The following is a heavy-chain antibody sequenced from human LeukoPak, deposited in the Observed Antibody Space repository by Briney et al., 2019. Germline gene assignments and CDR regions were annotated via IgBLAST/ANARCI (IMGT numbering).Heavy chain of an antibody. CDR3: ARGYSSPM. D-gene: IGHD6-13*01. CDR1: GFTVGYNF. CDR2: IYDGAGT. V-gene: IGHV3-53*01. J-gene: IGHJ4*02. Sequence: GGSLRLSCAASGFTVGYNFLTWVRQAPGKGLEWVSSIYDGAGTYYADSVKGRFTMSRDNSKSTLYLQMNSLRADDTAIYYCARGYSSPMGGQGILVTVSS.